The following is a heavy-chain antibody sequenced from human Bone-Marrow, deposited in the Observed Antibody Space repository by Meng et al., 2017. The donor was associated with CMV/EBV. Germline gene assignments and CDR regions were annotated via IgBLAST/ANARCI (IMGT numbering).Heavy chain of an antibody. CDR2: IRSKAYGGTT. J-gene: IGHJ6*02. CDR3: TRGGYDFWSGYYYYGMDV. D-gene: IGHD3-3*01. Sequence: GGSLRLSCTASGFTFGDYAMSWVRQAPGKGLEWVGFIRSKAYGGTTEYAASVKGRFTISRDDSKSIAYLQMNSLKTEDTAVYYCTRGGYDFWSGYYYYGMDVWGQGTTVTVSS. CDR1: GFTFGDYA. V-gene: IGHV3-49*04.